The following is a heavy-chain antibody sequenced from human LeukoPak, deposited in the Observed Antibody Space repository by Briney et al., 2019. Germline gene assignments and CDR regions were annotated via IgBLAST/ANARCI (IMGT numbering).Heavy chain of an antibody. CDR2: ISHSGST. CDR3: ARGKGSFDY. CDR1: GGSINSGGYS. J-gene: IGHJ4*02. Sequence: SETLSLTCAVSGGSINSGGYSWSWIRQSPGKGLEWIGYISHSGSTYYNPSLKSRVTMSVDMSKNQFSLKLSSVTAADTAVYYCARGKGSFDYWGQGTLVTVSS. V-gene: IGHV4-30-2*06.